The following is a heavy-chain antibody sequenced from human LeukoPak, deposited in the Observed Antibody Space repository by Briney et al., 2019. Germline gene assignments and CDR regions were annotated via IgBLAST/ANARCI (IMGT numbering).Heavy chain of an antibody. CDR2: ISGDGTRT. CDR3: AKWPEGAMDYFDY. V-gene: IGHV3-23*01. D-gene: IGHD3-16*01. J-gene: IGHJ4*02. CDR1: GFSFSSYA. Sequence: GGSLGLSCAASGFSFSSYAMTWARQAPVKGLEWVSAISGDGTRTYYADSVKGRFTISRDNSKNSLYLEMSSLRVEDTAIYYCAKWPEGAMDYFDYWGQGTLVTVSS.